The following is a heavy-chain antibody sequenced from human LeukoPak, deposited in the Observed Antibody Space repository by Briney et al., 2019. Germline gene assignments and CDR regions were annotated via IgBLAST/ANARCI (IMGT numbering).Heavy chain of an antibody. Sequence: ASVKVSCKASGYTFTSNNMHWWQKPLGQGLRWMEWFNPNSGGTNYAQKFQGRVTMTRDTSISTAYMELSRLRSDDTAVYYCARDQRWELLRVFDYWGQGTLVTVSS. CDR1: GYTFTSNN. D-gene: IGHD1-26*01. CDR2: FNPNSGGT. J-gene: IGHJ4*02. V-gene: IGHV1-2*02. CDR3: ARDQRWELLRVFDY.